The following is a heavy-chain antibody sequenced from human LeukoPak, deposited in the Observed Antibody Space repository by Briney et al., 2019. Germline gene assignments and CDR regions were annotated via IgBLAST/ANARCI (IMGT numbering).Heavy chain of an antibody. J-gene: IGHJ4*02. D-gene: IGHD3-16*01. V-gene: IGHV4-39*01. Sequence: ASETLSLTCTVSGGSISSSSYYWCWIRQPPGKGLEWIGSVYYSGSTYYTPSLKSRVTISVDTSKNQFSLKLSSVTAADTAVYYCAEGVYYFDYWGQGTLVTVPS. CDR1: GGSISSSSYY. CDR3: AEGVYYFDY. CDR2: VYYSGST.